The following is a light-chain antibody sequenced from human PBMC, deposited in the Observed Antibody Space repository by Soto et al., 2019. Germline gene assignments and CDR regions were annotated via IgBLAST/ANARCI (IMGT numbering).Light chain of an antibody. CDR1: QIISSW. CDR2: KAS. CDR3: QQYGSSSPWT. V-gene: IGKV1-5*03. J-gene: IGKJ1*01. Sequence: DIQMTQSPSTLSASVGDRVTITCRASQIISSWLAWYQQKPGKAPKLLIYKASSLETGVPSRFSGSGSGTEFTLIISSLQTDDFASYYCQQYGSSSPWTFGQGTKVEIK.